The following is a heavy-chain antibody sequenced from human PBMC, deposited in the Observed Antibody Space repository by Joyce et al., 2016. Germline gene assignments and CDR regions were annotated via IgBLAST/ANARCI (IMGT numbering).Heavy chain of an antibody. CDR2: INHNGST. J-gene: IGHJ5*02. D-gene: IGHD3-22*01. V-gene: IGHV4-34*01. CDR1: GASFSHYY. CDR3: ARGRPGDYYDAVNWFDP. Sequence: QVHLQQSGAGLLKPSETLSLTCAVYGASFSHYYWSWIRQAPGKGLVWIGEINHNGSTTYNPSLNSRVTISADTSKSQFSLKLNSVTAADTAVYYCARGRPGDYYDAVNWFDPWGQGILVTVSS.